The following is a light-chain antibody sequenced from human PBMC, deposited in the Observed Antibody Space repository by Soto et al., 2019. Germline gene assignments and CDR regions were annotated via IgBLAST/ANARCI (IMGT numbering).Light chain of an antibody. CDR2: AAS. CDR1: QSISSY. J-gene: IGKJ4*01. CDR3: QQSYSTPLT. Sequence: DIQMTQSPSSLSASVGDRVTITCRASQSISSYLNWYQQKPGKAPKLLIYAASSLQSGVPSRFSGSGSGTDFTLNISSLQPEDSATYYCQQSYSTPLTFGGGTKVEIK. V-gene: IGKV1-39*01.